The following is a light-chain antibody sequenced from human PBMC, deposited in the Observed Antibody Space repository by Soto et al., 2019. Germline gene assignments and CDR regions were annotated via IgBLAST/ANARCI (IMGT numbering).Light chain of an antibody. CDR2: KAS. J-gene: IGKJ1*01. Sequence: DIQMTQFPSTLSASVGDRVTITCRASQSISSWLAWYQQKPGKAPKLLIYKASSLESGVPSRFSGSGSGTEFTLTISSLQPDDFATYYCLQDYNYPRTFGQGTKVDIK. V-gene: IGKV1-5*03. CDR3: LQDYNYPRT. CDR1: QSISSW.